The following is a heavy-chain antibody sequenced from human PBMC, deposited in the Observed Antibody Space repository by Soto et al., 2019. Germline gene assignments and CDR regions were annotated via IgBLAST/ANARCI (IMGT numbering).Heavy chain of an antibody. J-gene: IGHJ3*02. Sequence: GGSLRLSCAASGFTFSSYSMNWVRQAPGKGLEWVSYISSSSSTIYYTDSVKGRFTISRDNAKNSLYLQMNSLRAEDTAVYYCARDEVAATMDAFDIWGQGTMVTVSS. CDR1: GFTFSSYS. D-gene: IGHD2-15*01. CDR3: ARDEVAATMDAFDI. CDR2: ISSSSSTI. V-gene: IGHV3-48*01.